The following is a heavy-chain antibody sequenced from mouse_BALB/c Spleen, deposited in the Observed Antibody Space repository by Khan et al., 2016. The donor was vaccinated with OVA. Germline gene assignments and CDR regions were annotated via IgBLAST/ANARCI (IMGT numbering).Heavy chain of an antibody. V-gene: IGHV5-6-4*01. CDR2: IISGGSYT. J-gene: IGHJ2*01. CDR3: AGDRGYYGSSPYFDY. Sequence: EVQLVESGGGLVRPGGSLKLSCAASGFSFSSYSMSWVRQTPERRLEWVATIISGGSYTYYPDSVKGRFTISRDNAKNTLYLQVNSLRSEDTAMYYCAGDRGYYGSSPYFDYWGQGTTLTVSS. CDR1: GFSFSSYS. D-gene: IGHD1-1*01.